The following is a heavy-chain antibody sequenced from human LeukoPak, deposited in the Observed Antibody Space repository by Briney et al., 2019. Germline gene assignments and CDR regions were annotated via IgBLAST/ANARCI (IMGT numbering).Heavy chain of an antibody. Sequence: GGSLRLSCAASGFTFDDYGMSWVRQAPGKGLEWVSGINWNGGSTGYADSVKGRFTISRDNAKNSLYLQMNSLRAEDTALYCCAREGGYSYGTLLGYWGQGTLVTVSS. CDR3: AREGGYSYGTLLGY. V-gene: IGHV3-20*04. CDR2: INWNGGST. CDR1: GFTFDDYG. J-gene: IGHJ4*02. D-gene: IGHD5-18*01.